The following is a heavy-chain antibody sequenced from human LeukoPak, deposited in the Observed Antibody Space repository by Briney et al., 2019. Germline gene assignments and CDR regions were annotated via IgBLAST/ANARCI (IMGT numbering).Heavy chain of an antibody. CDR2: IYYSGST. V-gene: IGHV4-59*12. CDR1: SGSISSYY. J-gene: IGHJ4*02. Sequence: SETLSLTCTVSSGSISSYYWSWIRQPPGKGLEWIGYIYYSGSTNYNPSLKSRVTISVDTSKNQFSLKLSSVTAADTAVYYCARRLSFTYGSGSYFDYWGQGTLVTVSS. D-gene: IGHD3-10*01. CDR3: ARRLSFTYGSGSYFDY.